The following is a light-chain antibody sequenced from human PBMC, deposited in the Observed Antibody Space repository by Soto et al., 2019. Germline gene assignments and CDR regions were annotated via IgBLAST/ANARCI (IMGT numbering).Light chain of an antibody. Sequence: QSVLTQPPSASGTPGQRVTISCSGSSSNIGSNYVYWYQQLPGTAPKLLIYSNNQRPSGVPDRFSGSKSGTSASLAISGLRSEDEADYYCAAWDDSLSVLFGGGTQLTVL. V-gene: IGLV1-47*02. CDR2: SNN. J-gene: IGLJ3*02. CDR3: AAWDDSLSVL. CDR1: SSNIGSNY.